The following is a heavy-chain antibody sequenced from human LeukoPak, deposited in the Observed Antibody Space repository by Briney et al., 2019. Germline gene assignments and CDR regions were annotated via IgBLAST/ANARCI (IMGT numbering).Heavy chain of an antibody. CDR3: AKGDRDG. J-gene: IGHJ4*02. CDR2: VNEDESDK. CDR1: GFTFSNYW. Sequence: GGSLRLSCAVSGFTFSNYWMSWVRQAPGKGLEWVASVNEDESDKNYVDSVKGRFTISRDNAKNSLYLQMNSLRAEDTAVYYCAKGDRDGWGQGTLVTVSP. D-gene: IGHD3-16*01. V-gene: IGHV3-7*01.